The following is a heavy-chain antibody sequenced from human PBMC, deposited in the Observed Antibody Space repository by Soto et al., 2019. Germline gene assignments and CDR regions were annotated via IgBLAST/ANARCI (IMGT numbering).Heavy chain of an antibody. CDR3: ERQNIDVAGNGAVWFDP. CDR2: IYPGDSDT. Sequence: AESLKISFRVSGCSFTSYGSGWVLQMPGKGLEWMWIIYPGDSDTRYSPSFQCQVTISADKSIRTAYLQWSRMKDSDTAMYYCERQNIDVAGNGAVWFDPWGQGTLVTVSS. V-gene: IGHV5-51*01. D-gene: IGHD6-19*01. J-gene: IGHJ5*02. CDR1: GCSFTSYG.